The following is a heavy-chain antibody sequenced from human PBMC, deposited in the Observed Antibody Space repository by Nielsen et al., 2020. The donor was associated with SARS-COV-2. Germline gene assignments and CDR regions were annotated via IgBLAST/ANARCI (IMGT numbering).Heavy chain of an antibody. CDR2: INSDSGNT. D-gene: IGHD1-26*01. J-gene: IGHJ4*02. Sequence: ASVKVSCKASGYTFTAYAIHWVRQDPGQRLEWMGWINSDSGNTKNSQKFRGRVTITRDTSASTAYMELSGLSSEDTAVYYCARQSGSYLHYFDYWGQGTLVTVSS. CDR1: GYTFTAYA. V-gene: IGHV1-3*04. CDR3: ARQSGSYLHYFDY.